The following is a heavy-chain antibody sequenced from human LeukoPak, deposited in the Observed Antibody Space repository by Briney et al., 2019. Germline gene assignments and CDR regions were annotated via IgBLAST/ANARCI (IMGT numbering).Heavy chain of an antibody. J-gene: IGHJ4*02. V-gene: IGHV1-69*05. D-gene: IGHD4-23*01. CDR2: IIPIFGTA. Sequence: ASVKVSCKASGGTFSSYAISWVRQAPGQGLEWMGGIIPIFGTANYAQKFQGRVTITTDESTSTAYMELSSLRSEDTAVYYCATVVTQTNYFDYWGQGTLVTVSS. CDR3: ATVVTQTNYFDY. CDR1: GGTFSSYA.